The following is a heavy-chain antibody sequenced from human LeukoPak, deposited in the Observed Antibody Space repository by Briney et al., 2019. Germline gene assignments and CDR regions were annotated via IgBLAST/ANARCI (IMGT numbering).Heavy chain of an antibody. CDR3: ARTLGSSWYDGWFDP. Sequence: ASVTVSCKASGYTFTSYYMHWVRQAPGQGLEWMGIIKPSGGSTSYAQKFQGRVTMTRDMSTSTVYMELSSLRSEDTAVYYCARTLGSSWYDGWFDPWGQGTLVTVSS. D-gene: IGHD6-13*01. CDR1: GYTFTSYY. J-gene: IGHJ5*02. CDR2: IKPSGGST. V-gene: IGHV1-46*01.